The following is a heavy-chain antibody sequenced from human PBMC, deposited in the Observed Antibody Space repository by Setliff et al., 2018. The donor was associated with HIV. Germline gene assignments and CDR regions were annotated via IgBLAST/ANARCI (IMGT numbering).Heavy chain of an antibody. V-gene: IGHV4-38-2*01. CDR3: ARRWGDILTGPDTFDI. CDR2: IYQSGSS. CDR1: GYSISSGYY. D-gene: IGHD3-9*01. Sequence: SETLSLTCAVSGYSISSGYYWGWIRQPPGKGLEWIGNIYQSGSSYSNSSLKSRVTISIDTSKNQFSLKLSSVTAADTAVYYCARRWGDILTGPDTFDIWGQGTMVTVSS. J-gene: IGHJ3*02.